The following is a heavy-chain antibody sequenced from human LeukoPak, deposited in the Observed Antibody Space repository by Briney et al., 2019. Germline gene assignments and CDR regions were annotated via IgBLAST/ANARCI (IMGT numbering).Heavy chain of an antibody. V-gene: IGHV3-7*05. CDR1: GFTFSNYW. J-gene: IGHJ5*02. CDR2: INQDGGEE. Sequence: PGGSLRLSCAASGFTFSNYWMSWVRQAPGKGLEWVANINQDGGEENYVDSVKGRFTISRDNASNSLYLQMNSLRAEDTAVYYCSRDWSLNWFDPWGQGALVTVSS. CDR3: SRDWSLNWFDP.